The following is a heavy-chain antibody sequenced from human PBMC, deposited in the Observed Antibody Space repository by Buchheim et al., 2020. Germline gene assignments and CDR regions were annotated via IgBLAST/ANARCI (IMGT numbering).Heavy chain of an antibody. D-gene: IGHD1-14*01. V-gene: IGHV4-30-4*01. CDR3: ARGPGTTLLYHYHGMDV. J-gene: IGHJ6*02. Sequence: QVQLQESGPGLVKPPQTLSLTCTVSGGSISSGDYYWSWIRQPPGKGLEWIAYIYYSGSTYYNPSLKSRVTISVDTSKHPFSLKLSSVTAADTAVYYCARGPGTTLLYHYHGMDVWGQGTT. CDR2: IYYSGST. CDR1: GGSISSGDYY.